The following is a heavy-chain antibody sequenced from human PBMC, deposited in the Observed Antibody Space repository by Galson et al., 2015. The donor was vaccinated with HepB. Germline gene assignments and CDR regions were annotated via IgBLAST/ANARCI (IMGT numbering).Heavy chain of an antibody. CDR1: GFTFRSYG. Sequence: SLRLSCAASGFTFRSYGMHWVRQAPGKGLEWVVFIRFDGSNMYYADSVKGRFAISRDNSKNTLSQQMTSLRTEDTAVYFCAKELTADFHGRYYYYYAMDVWGQVTTVTVSS. V-gene: IGHV3-30*02. CDR3: AKELTADFHGRYYYYYAMDV. J-gene: IGHJ6*02. D-gene: IGHD1-26*01. CDR2: IRFDGSNM.